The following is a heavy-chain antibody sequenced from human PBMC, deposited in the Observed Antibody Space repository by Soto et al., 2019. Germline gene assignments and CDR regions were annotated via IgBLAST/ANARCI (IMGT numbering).Heavy chain of an antibody. Sequence: GASVQVSCKASGDTFTSYGISWVRQAPGQGLEWMGWSSGYNGNTNYAQKLQGRVTMATDTSTSTAYMELRSLTSDDTAVYYCAREYCSGGSCYGCDYWGQGTLVTVSS. CDR2: SSGYNGNT. CDR1: GDTFTSYG. CDR3: AREYCSGGSCYGCDY. D-gene: IGHD2-15*01. V-gene: IGHV1-18*01. J-gene: IGHJ4*02.